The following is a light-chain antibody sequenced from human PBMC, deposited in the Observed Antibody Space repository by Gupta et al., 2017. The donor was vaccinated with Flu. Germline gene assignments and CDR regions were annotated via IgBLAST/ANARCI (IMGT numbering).Light chain of an antibody. V-gene: IGLV2-8*01. CDR2: DVS. CDR1: SSDVGGYKF. Sequence: QSALTQPPTASGSLGQSVTISCTGTSSDVGGYKFVSWYQHHPAKAPKLKIYDVSKRPAGVPVRFSASRSGNTASLTVSGPQAEEAADYYCASYAGTNNLVFGGGTKLSVL. J-gene: IGLJ2*01. CDR3: ASYAGTNNLV.